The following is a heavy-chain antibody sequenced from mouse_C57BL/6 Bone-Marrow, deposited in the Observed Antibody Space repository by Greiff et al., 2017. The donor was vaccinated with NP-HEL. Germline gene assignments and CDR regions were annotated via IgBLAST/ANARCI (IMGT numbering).Heavy chain of an antibody. V-gene: IGHV1-81*01. CDR1: GYTFTSYG. CDR2: IYPRSGNT. Sequence: QVQLKESGAELARPGASVKLSCKASGYTFTSYGISWVKQRTGQGLEWIGEIYPRSGNTYYNEKFKGKATLTADKSSSTAYMELRSLTSEDSAVYFCAGEGGPFMDYWGQGTSVTVSS. J-gene: IGHJ4*01. CDR3: AGEGGPFMDY.